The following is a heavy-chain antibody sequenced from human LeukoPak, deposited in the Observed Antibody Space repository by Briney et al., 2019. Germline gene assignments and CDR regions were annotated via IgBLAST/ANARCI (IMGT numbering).Heavy chain of an antibody. J-gene: IGHJ4*02. Sequence: PSETLSLTCAVYGGSFSGYYRSWIRQPPGKGLEWIGEINHSGSTNYNPSLKSRVTISVDTSKNQFSLKLSSVTAADTAVYYCARGIPRYSGSYLRSYFDYWGQGTLVTVSS. CDR2: INHSGST. CDR3: ARGIPRYSGSYLRSYFDY. CDR1: GGSFSGYY. V-gene: IGHV4-34*01. D-gene: IGHD1-26*01.